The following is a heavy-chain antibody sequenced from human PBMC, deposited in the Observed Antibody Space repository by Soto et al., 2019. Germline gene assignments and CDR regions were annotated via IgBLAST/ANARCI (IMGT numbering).Heavy chain of an antibody. J-gene: IGHJ4*02. CDR1: GGSMNAHF. Sequence: SETLSLTCTVSGGSMNAHFWSWIRQSAGKGLEWIGHIHISGTTTYNPSLKSRITMSIDPPKNQLSLKLTSVTAADTAVYYCARINVGSPDFWGQGTLVTVSS. CDR3: ARINVGSPDF. V-gene: IGHV4-4*07. CDR2: IHISGTT. D-gene: IGHD3-10*01.